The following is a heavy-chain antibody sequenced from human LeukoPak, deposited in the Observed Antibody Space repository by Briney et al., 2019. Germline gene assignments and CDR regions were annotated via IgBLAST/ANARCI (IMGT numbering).Heavy chain of an antibody. V-gene: IGHV3-33*01. CDR1: GVTFSSYG. D-gene: IGHD2-2*01. Sequence: GRSLRLSCAASGVTFSSYGMHWVRQAPGKGLEWVAVIWYDGSNKYYADSVMGRFTISRDNSKNTLYLQMNSLRAEDTAVYYCAREGSSSSTTYYFDYWGQGTLVTVSS. CDR2: IWYDGSNK. CDR3: AREGSSSSTTYYFDY. J-gene: IGHJ4*02.